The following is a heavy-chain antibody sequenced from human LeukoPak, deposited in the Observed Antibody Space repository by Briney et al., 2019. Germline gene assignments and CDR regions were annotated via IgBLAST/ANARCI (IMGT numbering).Heavy chain of an antibody. V-gene: IGHV4-39*01. CDR2: IYYSGST. CDR1: GGSISSSSYY. Sequence: SETLSLTCTVSGGSISSSSYYWGWIRQPPGKGLEWIGSIYYSGSTYYNPSLKSRVTISVDTSKNQFSLKLSSVTAADTAVYYCAGHESRYFTDEGPYWGQGTLVTVSS. CDR3: AGHESRYFTDEGPY. J-gene: IGHJ4*02. D-gene: IGHD3-9*01.